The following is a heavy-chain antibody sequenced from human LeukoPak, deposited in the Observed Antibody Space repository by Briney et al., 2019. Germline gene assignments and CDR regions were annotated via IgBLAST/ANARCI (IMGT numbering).Heavy chain of an antibody. D-gene: IGHD2-8*01. CDR2: IYSGGST. Sequence: GGSLRLSCAASGFTVSSNYMSWVRQAPGKGLEWISLIYSGGSTYYADSVKGRFGISRDNSKNTLYLQMNSLRAEDTAVYYCARDVADVGVGAFEIWGQGTMVTVSP. CDR3: ARDVADVGVGAFEI. V-gene: IGHV3-66*01. J-gene: IGHJ3*02. CDR1: GFTVSSNY.